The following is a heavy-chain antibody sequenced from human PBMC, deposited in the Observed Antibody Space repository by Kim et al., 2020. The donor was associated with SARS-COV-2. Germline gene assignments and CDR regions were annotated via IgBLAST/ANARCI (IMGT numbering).Heavy chain of an antibody. J-gene: IGHJ4*02. D-gene: IGHD6-13*01. CDR2: INHSGST. Sequence: SETLSLTCAVYGGSFSGYYWSWIRQPPGKGLEWIGEINHSGSTNYNPSLKSRVTISVDTSKNQFSLKLSSVTAADTAVYYCARGKQLAFDYWGQGTLVTV. CDR3: ARGKQLAFDY. CDR1: GGSFSGYY. V-gene: IGHV4-34*01.